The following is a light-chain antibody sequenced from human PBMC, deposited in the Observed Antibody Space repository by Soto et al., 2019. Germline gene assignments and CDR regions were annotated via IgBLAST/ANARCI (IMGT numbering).Light chain of an antibody. CDR3: QQYGTPPQT. J-gene: IGKJ1*01. CDR2: GAS. Sequence: ETVLTQSPGTLSLTPGERVTLSCRASQSVRSSYLAWYQQKPGQAPRHLIYGASGRATGIPDRFSGSGSGTDSTLTISRLEPEDFAVYYCQQYGTPPQTFGQGTKVEIK. V-gene: IGKV3-20*01. CDR1: QSVRSSY.